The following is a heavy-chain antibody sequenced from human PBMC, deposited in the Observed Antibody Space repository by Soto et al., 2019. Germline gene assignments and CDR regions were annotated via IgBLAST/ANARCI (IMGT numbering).Heavy chain of an antibody. CDR1: GDSVSNNSVA. V-gene: IGHV6-1*01. CDR2: TYYRSKWHY. CDR3: ARTLRGRGVKCFDD. Sequence: PSQTLSLTCAISGDSVSNNSVAWNWVRQSPSRGLEWLGRTYYRSKWHYDYAPSVRSRITINPDTSKNHFSLQLNSVSPEDAAVYYCARTLRGRGVKCFDDWGQGTLLTVSS. J-gene: IGHJ4*02. D-gene: IGHD3-10*01.